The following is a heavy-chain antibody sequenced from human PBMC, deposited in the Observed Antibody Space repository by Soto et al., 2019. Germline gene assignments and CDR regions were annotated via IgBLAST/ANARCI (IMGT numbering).Heavy chain of an antibody. Sequence: PGGSLRLSCAASEFTLSNYWMHWVRQAPGKGLVWVSRINGDGSTTHYADSVKGRVIISRDNAKNTSYLQMNSLRAEDTAVYYCARVPGSYYSMDVWGQGTTVTVSS. V-gene: IGHV3-74*01. CDR2: INGDGSTT. J-gene: IGHJ6*02. CDR3: ARVPGSYYSMDV. CDR1: EFTLSNYW.